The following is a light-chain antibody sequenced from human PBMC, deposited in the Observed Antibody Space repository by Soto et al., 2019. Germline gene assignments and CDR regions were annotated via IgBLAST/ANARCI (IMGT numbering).Light chain of an antibody. CDR2: GVY. J-gene: IGKJ5*01. Sequence: ETALTQSPATLSLSPGEGATLSCRASQSVGNRLAWYQHKPGQAPRLLISGVYSRATGIPDRFSGRGSGTDFTLTINRLEPEDFALYYCQQYGTSPITFGQGTRLEIK. CDR3: QQYGTSPIT. V-gene: IGKV3-20*01. CDR1: QSVGNR.